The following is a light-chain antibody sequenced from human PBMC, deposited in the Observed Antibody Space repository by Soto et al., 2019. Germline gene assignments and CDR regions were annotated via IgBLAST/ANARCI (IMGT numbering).Light chain of an antibody. J-gene: IGKJ1*01. CDR3: QQYKNYSWT. CDR2: EAS. CDR1: QTVSSL. V-gene: IGKV1-5*03. Sequence: DIQLTQSPSTLSASVGDRVTITCRASQTVSSLMAWYQQRPGKAPKVLIYEASSLESGVPSRFSGSESGTDFTLTISSLQPDDFATYYCQQYKNYSWTFGQGTKVEIK.